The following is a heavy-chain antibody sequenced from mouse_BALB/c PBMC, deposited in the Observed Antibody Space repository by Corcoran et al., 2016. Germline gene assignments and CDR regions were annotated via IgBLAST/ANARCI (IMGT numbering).Heavy chain of an antibody. V-gene: IGHV9-1*02. J-gene: IGHJ4*01. D-gene: IGHD2-1*01. CDR1: GYTFTNYG. CDR3: ARYNGNDAMDY. Sequence: QIQLVQSGPELKKPGVTVKISCKASGYTFTNYGMNWVKQAPGKGLKWMGWINTYTGEPTYADDFKGRFAFSLETSASTAYLQINNLKNEDMATYFCARYNGNDAMDYWGQGTSVTVSS. CDR2: INTYTGEP.